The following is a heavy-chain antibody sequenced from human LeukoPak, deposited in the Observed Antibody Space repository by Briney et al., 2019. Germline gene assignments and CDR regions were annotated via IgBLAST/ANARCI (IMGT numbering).Heavy chain of an antibody. V-gene: IGHV4-28*05. CDR1: GYSISSSNW. CDR3: ARKPDSRNWFDP. J-gene: IGHJ5*02. CDR2: IYHTGTI. Sequence: SETLSLTCAVSGYSISSSNWWGWIRQPPGKGLEWIGYIYHTGTIYSNPSLRSRVTMSVDTSKNQFSLRLNSVTAVDTAVYYCARKPDSRNWFDPWGQGTLVIVS. D-gene: IGHD6-13*01.